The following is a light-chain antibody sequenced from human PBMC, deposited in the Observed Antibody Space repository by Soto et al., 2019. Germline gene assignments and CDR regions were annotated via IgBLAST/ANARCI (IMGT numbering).Light chain of an antibody. CDR3: QQYETFSGT. V-gene: IGKV1-5*01. J-gene: IGKJ1*01. CDR1: QSVSGW. Sequence: DIQMTQSPSSVSAFVGDRVTITCRASQSVSGWLAWYQQKPGEAPKLLIYDASALPRGVPSRFSGSGSGTKFTLTIASLQPDDFATYYCQQYETFSGTFGPGTKVDIK. CDR2: DAS.